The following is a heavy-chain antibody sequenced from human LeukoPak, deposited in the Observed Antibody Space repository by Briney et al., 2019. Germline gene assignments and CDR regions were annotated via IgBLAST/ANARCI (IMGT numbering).Heavy chain of an antibody. CDR1: GFTFSSYG. Sequence: GGSLRLSCAASGFTFSSYGMHWVRQAPGKGLEWVAFIRYDGSNKYYADSVKGRFTISRDSSKNTLYLQMNSLRAEDTAVYYCAKMGWGYSYGGGYYMDVWGKGTTVTISS. V-gene: IGHV3-30*02. CDR2: IRYDGSNK. D-gene: IGHD5-18*01. CDR3: AKMGWGYSYGGGYYMDV. J-gene: IGHJ6*03.